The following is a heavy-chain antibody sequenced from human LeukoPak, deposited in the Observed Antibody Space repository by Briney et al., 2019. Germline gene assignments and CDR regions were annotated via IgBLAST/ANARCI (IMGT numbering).Heavy chain of an antibody. CDR2: ISYSGST. V-gene: IGHV4-59*12. D-gene: IGHD2-15*01. CDR3: ARYGLLGISDINGFDN. J-gene: IGHJ3*02. CDR1: GDSMSSYY. Sequence: SETLSLTCTVSGDSMSSYYWSWIRQPPGKGLEWIAYISYSGSTKYNPSLQNRVTISIDTSKDQFSLKLTSVTAADAAVYYCARYGLLGISDINGFDNWGQGTMVTVSS.